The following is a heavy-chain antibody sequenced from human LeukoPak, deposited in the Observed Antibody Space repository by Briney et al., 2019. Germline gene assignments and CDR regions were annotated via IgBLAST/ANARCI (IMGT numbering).Heavy chain of an antibody. V-gene: IGHV3-74*01. CDR1: GFTFSNYW. Sequence: SGGSLRLSCAASGFTFSNYWMHWVRQAPGKWLVWVSGIKSDGSSTTYADFVKGRFTISRDNAKNMVYLQMNSLRAEDTAVYYCARDPLYGDADLDCWGQGTLVTVSS. D-gene: IGHD4-17*01. J-gene: IGHJ4*02. CDR3: ARDPLYGDADLDC. CDR2: IKSDGSST.